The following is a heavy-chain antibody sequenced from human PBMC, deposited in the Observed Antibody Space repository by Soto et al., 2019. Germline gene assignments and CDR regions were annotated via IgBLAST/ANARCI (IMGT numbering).Heavy chain of an antibody. J-gene: IGHJ5*02. D-gene: IGHD1-7*01. CDR2: IFASGRT. CDR3: ARDSAGTTSFDWFDP. CDR1: GGSISGYY. V-gene: IGHV4-4*07. Sequence: SETLSLTCTVSGGSISGYYWSWIRQPAGKGLEWIGRIFASGRTDYNPSLKSRVTMSVDTSKNQFSLKLRSLIVADTAVYFCARDSAGTTSFDWFDPWGQGTLVTVSS.